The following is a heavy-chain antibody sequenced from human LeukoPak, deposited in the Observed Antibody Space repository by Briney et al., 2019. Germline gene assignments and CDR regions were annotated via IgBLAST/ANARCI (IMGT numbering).Heavy chain of an antibody. V-gene: IGHV4-4*09. CDR2: IYTSGST. CDR3: ARHSRQYCSSTSCYNHYYYYYMVV. J-gene: IGHJ6*03. Sequence: SETLSLTCTVSGGSISSYYWSWIRQPPGKGLEWIGYIYTSGSTNYNSSLKSRVTISVDTSKNQFSLKLSSVTAADTAVYYCARHSRQYCSSTSCYNHYYYYYMVVWGKGTTVTVSS. D-gene: IGHD2-2*02. CDR1: GGSISSYY.